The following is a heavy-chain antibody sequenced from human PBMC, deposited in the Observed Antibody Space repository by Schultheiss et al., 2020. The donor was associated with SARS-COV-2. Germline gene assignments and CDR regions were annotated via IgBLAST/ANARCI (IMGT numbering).Heavy chain of an antibody. CDR3: ARTGHYFDNSGIDY. D-gene: IGHD3-22*01. V-gene: IGHV4-59*02. CDR2: IYYSGST. Sequence: GSLRLSCAASGFTVSSNYMSWVRQAPGKGLEWIGYIYYSGSTNYNPSLKSRVTISVDTSQNQFSLKLSSVTAADTAVYYCARTGHYFDNSGIDYWGQGTLVTVSS. CDR1: GFTVSSNY. J-gene: IGHJ4*02.